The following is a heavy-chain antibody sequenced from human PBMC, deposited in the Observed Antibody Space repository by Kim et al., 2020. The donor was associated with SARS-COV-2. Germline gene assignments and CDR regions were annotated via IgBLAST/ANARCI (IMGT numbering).Heavy chain of an antibody. CDR3: ARGGLRYFDWLFY. Sequence: YSPSLKSRVTTSVATSKSQVSLKLRSVTAADTAVYYCARGGLRYFDWLFYWGQGTLVTVSS. V-gene: IGHV4-34*01. D-gene: IGHD3-9*01. J-gene: IGHJ4*02.